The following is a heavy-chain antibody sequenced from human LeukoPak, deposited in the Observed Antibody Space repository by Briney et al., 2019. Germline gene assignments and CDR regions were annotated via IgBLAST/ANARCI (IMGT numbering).Heavy chain of an antibody. CDR3: ARGPHTGVNYYDSSGYYY. CDR1: GGSFSGYY. V-gene: IGHV4-34*01. J-gene: IGHJ4*02. CDR2: INHSGST. D-gene: IGHD3-22*01. Sequence: SETLSLTCAVSGGSFSGYYWSWVRQPPGKGLEWIGEINHSGSTNYNPSLKSRVTISVDTSKNQFSLKLSSLTAADTAVYYCARGPHTGVNYYDSSGYYYWGQGTLVTVTS.